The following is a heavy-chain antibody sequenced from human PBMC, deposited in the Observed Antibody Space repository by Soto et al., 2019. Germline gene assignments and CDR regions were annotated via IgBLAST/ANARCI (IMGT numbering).Heavy chain of an antibody. Sequence: QVQLVQSGAEVKKPGASVKVSCKASGYTFTGYYMHWLRQAPGQGLEWMGWIDSNGGGTNYAQKFQGWVTMTRDTSINTADMELSRLTSDDTAVYYCARWSTYYYDTSGYCDLWGQGALVTVSS. D-gene: IGHD3-22*01. J-gene: IGHJ4*02. CDR1: GYTFTGYY. CDR3: ARWSTYYYDTSGYCDL. CDR2: IDSNGGGT. V-gene: IGHV1-2*04.